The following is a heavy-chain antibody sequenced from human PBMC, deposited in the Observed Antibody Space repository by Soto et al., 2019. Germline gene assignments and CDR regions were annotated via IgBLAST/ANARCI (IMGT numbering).Heavy chain of an antibody. D-gene: IGHD4-17*01. CDR1: GCIFTDFY. V-gene: IGHV1-2*02. CDR3: ARGTTVFDY. Sequence: ASVKVSCKASGCIFTDFYMHWVRQAPGQGLEWMGWIIPKSGGTEYAQKFQGRVTMTRDTSISTAYMELTRLTSDDTAVYYCARGTTVFDYWGQGNMVTVSS. CDR2: IIPKSGGT. J-gene: IGHJ4*02.